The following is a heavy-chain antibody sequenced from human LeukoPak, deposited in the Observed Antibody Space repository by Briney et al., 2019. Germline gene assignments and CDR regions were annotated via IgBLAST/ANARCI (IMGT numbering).Heavy chain of an antibody. CDR1: GYTFTSYD. CDR3: ARDRYSGYDSDY. D-gene: IGHD5-12*01. CDR2: MNPNSGNT. V-gene: IGHV1-8*01. J-gene: IGHJ4*02. Sequence: GASVKVSCKASGYTFTSYDINWVRQATGQGLEWMGWMNPNSGNTGYAQKFQGRVTMTRNTSISTAYMELGSLRSEDTAVYYCARDRYSGYDSDYWGQGTLVTVSS.